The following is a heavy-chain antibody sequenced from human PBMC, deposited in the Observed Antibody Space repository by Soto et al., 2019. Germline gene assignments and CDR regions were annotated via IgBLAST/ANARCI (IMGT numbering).Heavy chain of an antibody. Sequence: GGSLRLSCAASGFTVSSNYMSWVRQAPGKGLEWVSVIYSGGSTYYADSVKGRFTISRDNSKNTLYLQMNSLRAEDTAVYYCARDQGGNYGLYYYYYYMDVWGKGTTVTVSS. CDR3: ARDQGGNYGLYYYYYYMDV. V-gene: IGHV3-66*01. D-gene: IGHD4-4*01. CDR1: GFTVSSNY. CDR2: IYSGGST. J-gene: IGHJ6*03.